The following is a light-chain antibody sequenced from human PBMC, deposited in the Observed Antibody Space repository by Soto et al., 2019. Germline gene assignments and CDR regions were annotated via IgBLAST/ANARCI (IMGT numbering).Light chain of an antibody. CDR2: DAS. V-gene: IGKV3-20*01. CDR3: PQYGRSPPFT. Sequence: TGVTQSPGTLSLSPGERATLSCSAIQRVSGNFLAWYQQKPGQAPRLLIYDASTRATGIPDRFSASGSGTDFPLTIYRREPEDVAVYYCPQYGRSPPFTFGPGTKVEIK. CDR1: QRVSGNF. J-gene: IGKJ3*01.